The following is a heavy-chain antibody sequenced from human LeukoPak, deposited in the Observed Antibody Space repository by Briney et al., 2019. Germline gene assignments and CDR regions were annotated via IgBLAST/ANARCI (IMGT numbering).Heavy chain of an antibody. V-gene: IGHV1-46*01. Sequence: ASVKVSCKASGYTFTSYYMHWVRQAPGQGLEWMGIINPSGGSTSYAQKFQGRVTMTRDTSTSTAYMELRSLRSDDTAVYYCARDKRGGSWDPWGQGTLVTVSS. CDR3: ARDKRGGSWDP. D-gene: IGHD3-10*01. CDR2: INPSGGST. J-gene: IGHJ5*02. CDR1: GYTFTSYY.